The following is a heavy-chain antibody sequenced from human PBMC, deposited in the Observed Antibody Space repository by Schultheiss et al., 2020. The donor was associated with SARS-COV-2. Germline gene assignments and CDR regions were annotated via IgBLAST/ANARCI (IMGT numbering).Heavy chain of an antibody. V-gene: IGHV2-26*01. J-gene: IGHJ4*02. D-gene: IGHD6-6*01. CDR3: AHESIAALYYFDY. Sequence: CTVSGGSISSGGYYWSWIRQPPGKALQWLAHIFSNDAKSYSTSLKSRLTITKDTSKNQVVLTMTNMDPVDTATYYCAHESIAALYYFDYWGQGTLVTGSS. CDR2: IFSNDAK. CDR1: GGSISSGGYY.